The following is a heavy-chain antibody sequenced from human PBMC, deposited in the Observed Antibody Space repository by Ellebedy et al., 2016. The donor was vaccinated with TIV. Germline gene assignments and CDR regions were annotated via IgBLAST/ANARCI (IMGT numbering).Heavy chain of an antibody. CDR3: ARLRGGYDFDY. Sequence: GGSLRLXCAASGFTFRADWMHWVPQAPGKGLVWVSRINSDGTTTTYADSVKGRFTISRDSARNSLYLQMSSLRAEDTAVYYCARLRGGYDFDYWGQGTLVTVSS. CDR2: INSDGTTT. CDR1: GFTFRADW. V-gene: IGHV3-74*03. J-gene: IGHJ4*02. D-gene: IGHD3-16*01.